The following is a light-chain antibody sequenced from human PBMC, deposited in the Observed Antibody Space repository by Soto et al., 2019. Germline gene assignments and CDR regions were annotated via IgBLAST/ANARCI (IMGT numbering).Light chain of an antibody. CDR1: SSNIGSNT. Sequence: SALTKPPSASGTPGQRVTISCSGSSSNIGSNTVNWYQQLPGTAPKLLIYSNNQRPSGVPDRFSGSKSGTSASLAISGLQSEDEADYYCAAWDDSLNGLVFGGGTQLTVL. V-gene: IGLV1-44*01. CDR2: SNN. CDR3: AAWDDSLNGLV. J-gene: IGLJ2*01.